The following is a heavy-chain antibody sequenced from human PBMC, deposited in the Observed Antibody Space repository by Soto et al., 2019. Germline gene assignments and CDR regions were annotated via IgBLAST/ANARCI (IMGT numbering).Heavy chain of an antibody. D-gene: IGHD2-15*01. CDR3: ATRLAVRVVAPRLLY. V-gene: IGHV3-23*01. CDR1: GFTGGSYA. Sequence: VGSLRLSCAASGFTGGSYAMTWVRQAPGKGLEWVSGSSGSGDETYYADSVKGRFTVSRDNSKNTLYLQMDSLRAEDTALYYCATRLAVRVVAPRLLYWGHGTLVPVSS. J-gene: IGHJ4*01. CDR2: SSGSGDET.